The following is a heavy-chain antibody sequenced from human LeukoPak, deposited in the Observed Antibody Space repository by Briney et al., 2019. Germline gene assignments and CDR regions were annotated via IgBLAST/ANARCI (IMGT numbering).Heavy chain of an antibody. D-gene: IGHD3-16*01. CDR2: IWYDGSNK. J-gene: IGHJ4*02. CDR1: GFTFSDHY. CDR3: AKDGVALSYFDY. V-gene: IGHV3-33*06. Sequence: GGSLRLSCAASGFTFSDHYMDWVRQAPGKGLEWVAVIWYDGSNKYYADSVKGRFTISRDNSKNTLYLQMNSLRAEDTAVYYCAKDGVALSYFDYWGQGTLVTVSS.